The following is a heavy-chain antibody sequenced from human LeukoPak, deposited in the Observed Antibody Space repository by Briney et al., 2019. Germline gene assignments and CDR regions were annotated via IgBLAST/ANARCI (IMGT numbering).Heavy chain of an antibody. V-gene: IGHV3-23*01. J-gene: IGHJ3*01. CDR1: GFTFSTYS. D-gene: IGHD2-8*02. Sequence: GGSLRLSCAASGFTFSTYSIAWVRQAPGKGQEWVSTIGPGVGTTFYADSVRGRFTISRDNSKDTVYLQMNSLRAEDTAVYHCAKGSTGPDTWGQGTMVTVSS. CDR3: AKGSTGPDT. CDR2: IGPGVGTT.